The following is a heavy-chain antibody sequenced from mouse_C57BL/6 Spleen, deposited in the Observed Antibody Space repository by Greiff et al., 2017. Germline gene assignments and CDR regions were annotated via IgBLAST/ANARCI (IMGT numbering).Heavy chain of an antibody. J-gene: IGHJ4*01. CDR3: ARDYYGNYDAMDG. CDR1: GYTFTSYW. Sequence: QVQLKQPGAELVKPGASVKMSCKASGYTFTSYWITWVKQRPGQGLEWIGDIYPGSGSTNYNEKFKSKATLTVDTSSSTAYMQLSSLTSEDSAVYYCARDYYGNYDAMDGWGQGTSVTV. D-gene: IGHD2-1*01. CDR2: IYPGSGST. V-gene: IGHV1-55*01.